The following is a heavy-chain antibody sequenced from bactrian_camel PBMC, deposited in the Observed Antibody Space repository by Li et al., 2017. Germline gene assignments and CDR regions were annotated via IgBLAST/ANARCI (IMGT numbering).Heavy chain of an antibody. Sequence: HVQLVESGGGSVQTGESLRLSCAVSGGTDRTNCVAWFRQNPGKRREPVARLSPADGATYYSDSGKGRFTISQDNDRHTVYLQMNSLKPEDTAMYYCAAGSAGSTCPDYRYWGQGTQVTVS. J-gene: IGHJ4*01. CDR1: GGTDRTNC. CDR2: LSPADGAT. V-gene: IGHV3S54*01. D-gene: IGHD4*01. CDR3: AAGSAGSTCPDYRY.